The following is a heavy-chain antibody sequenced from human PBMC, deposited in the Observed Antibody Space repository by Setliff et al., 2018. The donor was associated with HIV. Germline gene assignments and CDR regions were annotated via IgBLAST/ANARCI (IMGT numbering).Heavy chain of an antibody. CDR1: GGSINSGTYY. CDR2: VYNSGRA. V-gene: IGHV4-61*02. J-gene: IGHJ2*01. Sequence: PSETLSLTCTVSGGSINSGTYYWSWIRQPAGKGLEGIGRVYNSGRANYNPSLTSRVTMSVDTSKTQFSLNLNSLTAPDTAIYYCARGAEYPNWYFDLWGRGTLVTVSS. CDR3: ARGAEYPNWYFDL.